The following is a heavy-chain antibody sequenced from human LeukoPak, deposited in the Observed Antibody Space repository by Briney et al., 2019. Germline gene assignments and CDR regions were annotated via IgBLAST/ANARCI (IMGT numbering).Heavy chain of an antibody. D-gene: IGHD4-23*01. Sequence: PSETLSLTCTVSGDSISTYYWSWIRQPPGKGLEWIGYIDYSGSTAYNPSLNGRVAVSLDASKNQFSLKLRSVTAADTAFYYCARLNGGNWGPGILVTVSS. V-gene: IGHV4-59*08. J-gene: IGHJ4*02. CDR1: GDSISTYY. CDR2: IDYSGST. CDR3: ARLNGGN.